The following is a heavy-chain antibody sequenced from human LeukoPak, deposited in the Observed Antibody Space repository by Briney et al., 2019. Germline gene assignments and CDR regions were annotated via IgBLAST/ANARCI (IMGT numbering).Heavy chain of an antibody. CDR2: INPDSGGT. D-gene: IGHD2-2*01. J-gene: IGHJ4*02. CDR1: GYTFTGYY. Sequence: GASVKVPCKASGYTFTGYYMHWVRQAPGQGLEWMGWINPDSGGTNYAQKFQGRVTMTRDTSISTAYMELSRLRSDDTAVYYCARDRETCGTTSCLYYFDYWGQGTLVTVSS. CDR3: ARDRETCGTTSCLYYFDY. V-gene: IGHV1-2*02.